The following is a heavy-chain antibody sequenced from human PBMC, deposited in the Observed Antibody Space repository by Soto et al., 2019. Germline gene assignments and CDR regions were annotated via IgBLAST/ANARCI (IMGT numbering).Heavy chain of an antibody. V-gene: IGHV3-48*01. D-gene: IGHD6-6*01. Sequence: GGSLRLSCAASGFTFSSYSMNWVRQAPGKGLEWVSYISSSSSTIYYADSVKGRFTISRDNAKNSLYLQMNSLRAEDTAVYYCARDRGFDTSSSSVSYYFDYWGQGTLVTVSS. CDR3: ARDRGFDTSSSSVSYYFDY. J-gene: IGHJ4*02. CDR2: ISSSSSTI. CDR1: GFTFSSYS.